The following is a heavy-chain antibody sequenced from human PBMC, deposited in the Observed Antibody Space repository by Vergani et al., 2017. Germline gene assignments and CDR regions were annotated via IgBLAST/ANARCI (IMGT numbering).Heavy chain of an antibody. CDR1: GGSISSYY. CDR3: ARDDSSGYYPPGAFDI. D-gene: IGHD3-22*01. CDR2: IYYSGST. J-gene: IGHJ3*02. Sequence: QVQLQESGPGLVKPSETLSLTCTVSGGSISSYYWSWIRQPPGKGLEWIGYIYYSGSTNYNPSLKSRVTRSVDTSKNQFSLKLSSVTAADTAVYYCARDDSSGYYPPGAFDIWGQGTMVTVSS. V-gene: IGHV4-59*01.